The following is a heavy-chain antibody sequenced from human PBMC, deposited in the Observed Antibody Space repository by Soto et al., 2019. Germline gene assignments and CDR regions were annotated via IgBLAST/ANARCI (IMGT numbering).Heavy chain of an antibody. CDR3: ARIGRAVSQVFDY. V-gene: IGHV4-28*01. Sequence: QVQLQESGPGLVKPSDTLSLTCAVSGYSISSTNWWGWIRQPPGKGLEWIGYIYYSGNTYYNPSLKSRVTMSVDTSKNQFSLKLSSVTAVDTAVYYCARIGRAVSQVFDYWGQGTLVTVSS. CDR2: IYYSGNT. CDR1: GYSISSTNW. J-gene: IGHJ4*02. D-gene: IGHD3-10*01.